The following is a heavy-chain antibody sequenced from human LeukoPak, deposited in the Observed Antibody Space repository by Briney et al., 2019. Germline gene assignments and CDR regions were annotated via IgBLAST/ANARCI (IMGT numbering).Heavy chain of an antibody. V-gene: IGHV3-30*03. J-gene: IGHJ4*02. Sequence: GGSLRLSCAASGFSFSSYGMHWVRQAPGKGLEWVSVISDDGKNKYYADSVKGRFTISRDNSRNTVHLQTNSLRGEDTAEYYCATDHPDYWGQGTLVTVSS. CDR1: GFSFSSYG. CDR3: ATDHPDY. CDR2: ISDDGKNK.